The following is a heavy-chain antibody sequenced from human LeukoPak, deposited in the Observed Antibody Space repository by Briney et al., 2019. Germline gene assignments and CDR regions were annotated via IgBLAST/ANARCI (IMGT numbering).Heavy chain of an antibody. CDR2: IIPIFGTA. V-gene: IGHV1-69*05. CDR1: GYTFTSYG. J-gene: IGHJ5*02. Sequence: SVKVSCKASGYTFTSYGISWVRQAPGQGLEWMGGIIPIFGTANSAQKFQGRVTITTDESTSTAYMELSSLRSEDTAVYYCARGSSWDGYNSDWFDPWGQGTLVTVSS. D-gene: IGHD5-24*01. CDR3: ARGSSWDGYNSDWFDP.